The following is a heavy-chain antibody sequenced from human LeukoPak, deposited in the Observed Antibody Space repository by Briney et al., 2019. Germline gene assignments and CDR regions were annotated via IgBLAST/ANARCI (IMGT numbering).Heavy chain of an antibody. J-gene: IGHJ3*02. CDR1: GGSISSSSYY. V-gene: IGHV4-39*07. Sequence: PSETLSLTCTVSGGSISSSSYYWGWIRQPPGKGLEWIGSIYYSGSTYYNPSLKSRVTISLDKSKNQFSLKLTSVAAADTAVYYCARNGPTAAGAFDIWGQGTTVIVSS. CDR2: IYYSGST. CDR3: ARNGPTAAGAFDI. D-gene: IGHD6-13*01.